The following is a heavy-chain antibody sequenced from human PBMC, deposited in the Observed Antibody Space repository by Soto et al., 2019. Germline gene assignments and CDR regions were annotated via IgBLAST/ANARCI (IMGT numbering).Heavy chain of an antibody. J-gene: IGHJ3*02. Sequence: QGQLLQSGDEVKKPGASVRVSCRASGYDFTSYGISWVRQAPGQGLEWVSWISAYNGKRDTAQKFHVRVTMTLDTSTDTAHMELGDLTSDDTAVYYCARGRIVASIHDAFEIWGQGTMVAVSS. D-gene: IGHD2-21*01. CDR1: GYDFTSYG. CDR3: ARGRIVASIHDAFEI. V-gene: IGHV1-18*01. CDR2: ISAYNGKR.